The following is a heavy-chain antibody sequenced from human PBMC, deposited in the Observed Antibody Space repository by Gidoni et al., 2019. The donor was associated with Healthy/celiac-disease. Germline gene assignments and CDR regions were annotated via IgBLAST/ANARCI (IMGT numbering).Heavy chain of an antibody. J-gene: IGHJ3*02. CDR3: ARDSTMIVVVTYDAFDI. CDR1: GFTFSRYA. Sequence: QVQLVESGGGVVQPGRSLRLSCAASGFTFSRYAMHWVRQAPGKGLEWVAVISYDGSNKYYADSVKGRFTISRDNSKNTLYLQMNSLRAEDTAVYYCARDSTMIVVVTYDAFDIWGQGTMVTVSS. D-gene: IGHD3-22*01. CDR2: ISYDGSNK. V-gene: IGHV3-30-3*01.